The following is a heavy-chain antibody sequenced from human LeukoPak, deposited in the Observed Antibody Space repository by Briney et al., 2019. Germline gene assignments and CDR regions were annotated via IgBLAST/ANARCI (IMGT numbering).Heavy chain of an antibody. Sequence: GESPKISCKGSGYSFTTYRISWVRQMPGKGLEWMGTIDPRDSYSNYSPSFQGHVTISADKSISTASLQWSSLKASDTAMYYCARHGGGFDYWGQGTLVAVSS. CDR2: IDPRDSYS. D-gene: IGHD3-10*01. J-gene: IGHJ4*02. V-gene: IGHV5-10-1*01. CDR1: GYSFTTYR. CDR3: ARHGGGFDY.